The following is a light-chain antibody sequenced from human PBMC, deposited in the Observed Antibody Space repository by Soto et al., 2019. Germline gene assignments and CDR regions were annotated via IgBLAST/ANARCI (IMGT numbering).Light chain of an antibody. V-gene: IGKV1-39*01. J-gene: IGKJ1*01. CDR3: QESYNTLSWT. CDR1: QSISIY. CDR2: SAS. Sequence: DIQMTQSPSSLSSSVGDRVTITCRASQSISIYLNWYQQKPGKAPKVLIYSASTLQSGVPSRFSGSGSGTDFTLTISSLQPEDFATYYCQESYNTLSWTFGQGTKVEIE.